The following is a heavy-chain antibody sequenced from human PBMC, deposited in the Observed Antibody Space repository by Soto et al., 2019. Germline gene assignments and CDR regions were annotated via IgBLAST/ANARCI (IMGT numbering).Heavy chain of an antibody. Sequence: SVKVSCKASGGTFSSYTISWVRQAPGQGLEWMGRIIPILGIANYAQKFQGRVTITADKSTSTAYMELSSLRSEDTAVYYCARDESGSGWYGGAFDIWGQGTMVTVSS. CDR3: ARDESGSGWYGGAFDI. J-gene: IGHJ3*02. CDR2: IIPILGIA. D-gene: IGHD6-19*01. V-gene: IGHV1-69*04. CDR1: GGTFSSYT.